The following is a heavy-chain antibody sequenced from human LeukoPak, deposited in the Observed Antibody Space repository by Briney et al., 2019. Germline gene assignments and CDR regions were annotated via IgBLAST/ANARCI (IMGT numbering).Heavy chain of an antibody. V-gene: IGHV3-7*01. D-gene: IGHD5-24*01. J-gene: IGHJ4*02. CDR2: IKEDGSEN. CDR1: GFTFSNYW. CDR3: ARDRGWQTFDY. Sequence: GGSLRLSCAASGFTFSNYWMSWVRQAPGNGLERVANIKEDGSENYYMDSVKGRFIISRDNVKNSLYLQLNSLGAEDTAVYYCARDRGWQTFDYWGQGSLVTVSS.